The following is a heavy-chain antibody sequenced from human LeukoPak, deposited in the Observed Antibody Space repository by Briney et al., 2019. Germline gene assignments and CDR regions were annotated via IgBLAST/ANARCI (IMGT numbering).Heavy chain of an antibody. J-gene: IGHJ4*02. D-gene: IGHD3-10*01. CDR1: GGSFSGYY. CDR2: INHSGGT. Sequence: PSETLSLTCAVYGGSFSGYYWSWVRQPPGKGLEWIGEINHSGGTNYNPSLKSRVTISVDTSKNQFSLKLSSVTAADTAVYYCASTHVTMVRGIIDYWGQGTLVTVSS. V-gene: IGHV4-34*01. CDR3: ASTHVTMVRGIIDY.